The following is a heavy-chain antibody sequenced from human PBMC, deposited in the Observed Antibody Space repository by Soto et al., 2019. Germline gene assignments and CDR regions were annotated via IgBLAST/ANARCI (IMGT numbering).Heavy chain of an antibody. J-gene: IGHJ5*01. CDR3: ARVDSNGGLDS. Sequence: PSETLSLTCAVSGGSISSSNWWGWICPPPGKGLEWIGSIYYSGNTFYNPSLRSRVTISVDTSKNHFSLNLSSVTAADTAVYYCARVDSNGGLDSWGQGILVTVS. CDR2: IYYSGNT. V-gene: IGHV4-39*02. CDR1: GGSISSSNW. D-gene: IGHD3-22*01.